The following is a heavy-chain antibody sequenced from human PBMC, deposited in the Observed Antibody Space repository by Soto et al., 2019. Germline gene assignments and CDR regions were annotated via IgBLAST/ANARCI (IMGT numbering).Heavy chain of an antibody. CDR3: ARDLGGSSWYFDEVRGPTDY. CDR1: GFTFSSYS. Sequence: PGGSLRLSCAASGFTFSSYSMNWVRQAPGKGLEWVSYISSSSSTIYYADSVKGRFTISRDNAKNSLYLQMNSLRAEDTAVYYCARDLGGSSWYFDEVRGPTDYWGQGTLVTVSS. D-gene: IGHD6-13*01. V-gene: IGHV3-48*01. CDR2: ISSSSSTI. J-gene: IGHJ4*02.